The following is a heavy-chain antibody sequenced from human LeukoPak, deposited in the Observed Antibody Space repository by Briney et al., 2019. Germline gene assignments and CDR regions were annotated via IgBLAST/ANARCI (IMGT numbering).Heavy chain of an antibody. CDR1: GYTFTPYV. CDR2: INTNTGNP. J-gene: IGHJ4*02. V-gene: IGHV7-4-1*02. D-gene: IGHD3-22*01. Sequence: ASVKVSCKASGYTFTPYVINWVRQAPGQGLEWMGWINTNTGNPTYAQGFTGRFVFSLDTSVSTAYLQISSLKAEDTAVYYCARDPPNRYYYDSSGSLTKDYWGQGTLVTVSS. CDR3: ARDPPNRYYYDSSGSLTKDY.